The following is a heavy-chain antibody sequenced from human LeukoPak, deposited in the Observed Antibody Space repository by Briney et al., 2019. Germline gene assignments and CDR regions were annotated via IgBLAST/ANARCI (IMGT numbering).Heavy chain of an antibody. CDR1: GGSISSSSYY. J-gene: IGHJ3*02. Sequence: SETLSLTCTVSGGSISSSSYYWGWIRQPPGKGLEWIGSIYYSGSTYYNPSLKSRVTISVDTSKNQFSLKLSSVTAADTAVYYCASQGDSSGYYYDVAFDIWGQGTMVTVSS. V-gene: IGHV4-39*07. CDR2: IYYSGST. D-gene: IGHD3-22*01. CDR3: ASQGDSSGYYYDVAFDI.